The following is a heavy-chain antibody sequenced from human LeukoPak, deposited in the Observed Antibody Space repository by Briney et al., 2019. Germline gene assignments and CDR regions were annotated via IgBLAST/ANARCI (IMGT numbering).Heavy chain of an antibody. J-gene: IGHJ4*02. CDR3: ARDTLDYFDY. CDR2: IYYSGST. Sequence: SETLSLTCTVSGDSIRSYFWRWIRQSPGEGLEGLGYIYYSGSTNYNPSLKSRVTISVDTSKDQFSLKLSSVTAAHTAVYYCARDTLDYFDYWGQGTLVTVSS. CDR1: GDSIRSYF. V-gene: IGHV4-59*01.